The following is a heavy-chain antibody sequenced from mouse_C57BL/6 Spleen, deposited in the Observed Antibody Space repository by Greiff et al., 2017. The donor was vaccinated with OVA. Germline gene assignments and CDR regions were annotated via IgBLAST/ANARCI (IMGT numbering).Heavy chain of an antibody. CDR2: IDPNSGGT. V-gene: IGHV1-72*01. Sequence: QVQLQQPGAELVKPGASVKLSCKASGYTFTSYWMHWVKQRPGRGLEWIGRIDPNSGGTKYNEKFKSKATLTVDKPSSTAYMQLSSLTSEDSAVYYCAIPHYGSSYVWYFDVWGTGTTVTVSS. CDR1: GYTFTSYW. D-gene: IGHD1-1*01. J-gene: IGHJ1*03. CDR3: AIPHYGSSYVWYFDV.